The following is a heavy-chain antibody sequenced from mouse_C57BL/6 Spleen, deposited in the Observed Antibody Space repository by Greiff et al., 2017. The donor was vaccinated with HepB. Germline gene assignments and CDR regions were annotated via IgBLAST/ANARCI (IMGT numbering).Heavy chain of an antibody. CDR1: GYTFTSYW. CDR3: ARPYGSSAAWFAY. CDR2: INPSNGGT. V-gene: IGHV1-53*01. Sequence: VQLQQSGTELVKPGASVKLSCKASGYTFTSYWMHWVKQRPGQGLEWIGNINPSNGGTNYNEKFKSKATLTVDKSSSTAYMQLSSLTSEDSAVYYCARPYGSSAAWFAYWGQGTLVTVSA. J-gene: IGHJ3*01. D-gene: IGHD1-1*01.